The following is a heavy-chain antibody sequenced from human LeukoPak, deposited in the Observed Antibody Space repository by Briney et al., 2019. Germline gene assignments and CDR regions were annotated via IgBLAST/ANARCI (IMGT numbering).Heavy chain of an antibody. D-gene: IGHD6-13*01. Sequence: ASVKVSCEASGNTVTDYYMHWVQQAPGKGPEWMGRVDPEDGKTIYAPKFQGRVTITADTSRDTTYMELSGLGSDDTAFYYCAKAPYSSSWYFDSWGQGTLVTVSS. V-gene: IGHV1-69-2*01. CDR2: VDPEDGKT. CDR1: GNTVTDYY. CDR3: AKAPYSSSWYFDS. J-gene: IGHJ4*02.